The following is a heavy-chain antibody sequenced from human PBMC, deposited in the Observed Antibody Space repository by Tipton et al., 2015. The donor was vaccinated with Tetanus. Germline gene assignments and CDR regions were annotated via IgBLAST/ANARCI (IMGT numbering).Heavy chain of an antibody. CDR1: GDSMTDFY. CDR2: IFYNGRT. J-gene: IGHJ4*02. CDR3: ARTTRRWLRPDY. D-gene: IGHD5-24*01. V-gene: IGHV4-59*01. Sequence: TLSLTCNVSGDSMTDFYWSWIRQLPGKGLEWIAYIFYNGRTQSNPSLKSRVSISVDTAKNQFSLQLKSVTAADTAIYYCARTTRRWLRPDYWGPGTLVTVSS.